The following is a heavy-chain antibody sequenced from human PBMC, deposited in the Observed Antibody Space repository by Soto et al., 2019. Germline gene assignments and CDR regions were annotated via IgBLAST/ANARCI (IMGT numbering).Heavy chain of an antibody. Sequence: QVQLVESGGGVVQPGRSLRLSCAASEFTFSNYAMHWVRQAPGKGLEWVAVISYDGSNKYYADSVKGRFTISRDNSNNTVYLQMNSLRSEDTAVYYCARGMGYLYSNRYSFDYWGLGTLVSVSS. CDR3: ARGMGYLYSNRYSFDY. D-gene: IGHD2-8*01. CDR1: EFTFSNYA. CDR2: ISYDGSNK. V-gene: IGHV3-30-3*01. J-gene: IGHJ4*02.